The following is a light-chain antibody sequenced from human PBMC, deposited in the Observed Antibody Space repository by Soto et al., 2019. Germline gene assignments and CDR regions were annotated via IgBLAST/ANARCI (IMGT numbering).Light chain of an antibody. J-gene: IGKJ3*01. CDR3: QQANSFPLT. CDR1: QNSLRR. V-gene: IGKV1-12*01. CDR2: ASS. Sequence: DIPMTQSPSAVSASVGDRVTITCGGSQNSLRRLAWYQQKPVEAPSLLIYASSNLQSGVPSSFSGSGSRTDFTLTISSLPPDDFATYYCQQANSFPLTFGPGTRLDIK.